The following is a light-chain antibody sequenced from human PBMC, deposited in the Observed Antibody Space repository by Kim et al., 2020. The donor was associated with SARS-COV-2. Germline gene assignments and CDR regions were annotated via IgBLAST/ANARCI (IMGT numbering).Light chain of an antibody. CDR3: QHRT. Sequence: DIQMTQSPSTLSASVGDRVTITCRASQSISSWLAWYQQKPGKAPKLLIYKASSLESGVPSRFSGSGSGTEFTLTISSLQPDDFATYYCQHRTFGQGTKLEI. CDR1: QSISSW. CDR2: KAS. V-gene: IGKV1-5*03. J-gene: IGKJ2*01.